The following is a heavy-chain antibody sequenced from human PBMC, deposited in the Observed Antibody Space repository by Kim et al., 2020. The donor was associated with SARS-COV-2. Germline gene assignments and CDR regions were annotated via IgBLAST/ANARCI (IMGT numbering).Heavy chain of an antibody. D-gene: IGHD5-18*01. Sequence: ESMEGRFTISRDNAKNTLYLQMNSVRAVDTALYYCAKDSDTVMVRYYLDTWGQGTLVTVSS. V-gene: IGHV3-9*01. J-gene: IGHJ4*02. CDR3: AKDSDTVMVRYYLDT.